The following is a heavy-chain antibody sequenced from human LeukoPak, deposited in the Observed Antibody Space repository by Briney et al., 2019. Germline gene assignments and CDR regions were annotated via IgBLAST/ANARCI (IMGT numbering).Heavy chain of an antibody. CDR2: ISYDGSNK. V-gene: IGHV3-30-3*01. CDR1: GFTFSSYA. Sequence: GGSLRLSCAASGFTFSSYAMHWVRQAPGKGLGWVVVISYDGSNKYYADSVKGRFTICRDNSKNTLYLQMNSLRAEDTAVYYCARETTVTHFDYWGQGTLVTVSS. CDR3: ARETTVTHFDY. D-gene: IGHD4-17*01. J-gene: IGHJ4*02.